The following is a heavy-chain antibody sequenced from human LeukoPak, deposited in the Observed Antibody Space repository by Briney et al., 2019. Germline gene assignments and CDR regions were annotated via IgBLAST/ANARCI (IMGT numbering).Heavy chain of an antibody. CDR1: GLTFSSSW. Sequence: GGSLRLSCAVSGLTFSSSWMDWVRQAPGKGLEWVANIKQDGSEKYYVDSVKGRFSISRDNAKNSLYLQMNSLRAEDTAVYYCASLYSSGWTPFDPWGQGTLVTVSS. D-gene: IGHD6-19*01. J-gene: IGHJ5*02. V-gene: IGHV3-7*01. CDR3: ASLYSSGWTPFDP. CDR2: IKQDGSEK.